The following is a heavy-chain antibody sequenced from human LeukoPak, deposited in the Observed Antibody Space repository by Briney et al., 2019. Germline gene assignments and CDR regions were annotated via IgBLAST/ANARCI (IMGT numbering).Heavy chain of an antibody. CDR2: IYHNGTT. CDR3: ARDVGYCSGLCRDAFDL. J-gene: IGHJ3*01. CDR1: GFSINNGHY. Sequence: SETLSLTCTVSGFSINNGHYWGWIRQPPGKGLEWIGSIYHNGTTYYNPSLKSRGTISVDTSRNQFSLKLNSVTAADTAVYYCARDVGYCSGLCRDAFDLWGQGTMVTVSS. D-gene: IGHD2-15*01. V-gene: IGHV4-38-2*02.